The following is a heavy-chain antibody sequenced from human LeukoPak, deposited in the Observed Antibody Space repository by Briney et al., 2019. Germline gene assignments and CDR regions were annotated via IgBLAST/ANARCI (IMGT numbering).Heavy chain of an antibody. CDR3: AKGSGINHYHWIDP. V-gene: IGHV3-23*01. D-gene: IGHD1-14*01. Sequence: GGSLRLSCAASEFTFSNYAMNWVRQAPGKGLEWVSGISGGGGSTYYADSVKGRFTISRDDSKNTLYLQMDSLRAEDTALYYCAKGSGINHYHWIDPWGQGTLVTVSS. J-gene: IGHJ5*02. CDR1: EFTFSNYA. CDR2: ISGGGGST.